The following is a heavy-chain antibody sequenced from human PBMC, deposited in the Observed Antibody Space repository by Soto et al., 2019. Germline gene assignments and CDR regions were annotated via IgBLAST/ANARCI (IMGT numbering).Heavy chain of an antibody. V-gene: IGHV4-31*02. CDR1: GGSISTGGLY. J-gene: IGHJ3*02. CDR2: IYYSGRT. Sequence: QVQLREWGPGLVKPSQTLSLKCSVSGGSISTGGLYWSWIRQHPRKGLEWIGDIYYSGRTYDNPSLTSRVTMSIEASKNQFSLKLTSVTAADTAVYYCAQALVFTGGDGFDIWGQGRLVTVSS. D-gene: IGHD6-6*01. CDR3: AQALVFTGGDGFDI.